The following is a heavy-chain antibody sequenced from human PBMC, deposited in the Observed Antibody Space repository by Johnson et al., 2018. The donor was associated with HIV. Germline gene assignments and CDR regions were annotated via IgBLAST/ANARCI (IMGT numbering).Heavy chain of an antibody. V-gene: IGHV3-30*02. J-gene: IGHJ3*02. Sequence: VQLVESGGGVVQPGGSLRLSCAASGFTFSSYGMHWVRQAPGKGLEWVAFIRYDGSNKYYADSVKGRFTISRDNSKNTLYVQMNSLRAEDTAVYYCARGSYYDSSGDAFDIWGQGTMVTVS. CDR3: ARGSYYDSSGDAFDI. D-gene: IGHD3-22*01. CDR1: GFTFSSYG. CDR2: IRYDGSNK.